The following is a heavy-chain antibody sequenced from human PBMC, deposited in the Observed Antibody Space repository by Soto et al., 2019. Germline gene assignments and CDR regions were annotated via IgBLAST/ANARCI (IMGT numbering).Heavy chain of an antibody. CDR2: INLAGGHI. J-gene: IGHJ6*02. D-gene: IGHD2-2*01. CDR1: GFTFSSYW. V-gene: IGHV3-74*01. CDR3: ARGYCSTTRCDYYYDMDV. Sequence: EVQLVESGGGLVQPGGSLRLSCAASGFTFSSYWMYWVRQAPGKGLVWVSRINLAGGHITYADAVKGRFTISRDNAKNTLYLQMNSLKAEDTAVYYCARGYCSTTRCDYYYDMDVWGQGATVTVSS.